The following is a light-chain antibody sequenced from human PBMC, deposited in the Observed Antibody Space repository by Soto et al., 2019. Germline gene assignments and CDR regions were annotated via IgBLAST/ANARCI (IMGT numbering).Light chain of an antibody. CDR1: SSDIGGHDD. CDR3: CSYTSDLTPYV. Sequence: QSVLTQPASVSGSPGQSITISCTGTSSDIGGHDDVSWYQQHPGKVPKLLIYGVTDRPSGVSNCFSGSKSGNVASLTISGLQAEDEADYYCCSYTSDLTPYVFGTGTKVTVL. V-gene: IGLV2-14*03. J-gene: IGLJ1*01. CDR2: GVT.